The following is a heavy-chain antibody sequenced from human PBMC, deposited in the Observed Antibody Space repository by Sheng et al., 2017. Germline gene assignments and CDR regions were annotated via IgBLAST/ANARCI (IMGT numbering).Heavy chain of an antibody. CDR3: ASTYQKDYVFWLAYYGMDV. CDR2: INHSGST. D-gene: IGHD3-3*01. CDR1: GGSFSGYY. Sequence: QVQLQQWGAGLLKPSETLSLTCAVYGGSFSGYYWSWIRQPPGKGLEWIGEINHSGSTNYNPSLKSRVTISVDTSKNQFSLKLSSVTAADTAVYYCASTYQKDYVFWLAYYGMDVVGPRDHGHRLL. J-gene: IGHJ6*02. V-gene: IGHV4-34*01.